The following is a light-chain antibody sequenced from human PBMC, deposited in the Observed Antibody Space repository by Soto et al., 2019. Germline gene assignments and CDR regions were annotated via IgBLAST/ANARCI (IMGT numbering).Light chain of an antibody. CDR3: QQYSHLIT. CDR2: DAS. V-gene: IGKV1-5*01. Sequence: DIQMTQSPSTLSASVGDRVTINCRASQSVSNWLAWYQQKRGKAPELLIYDASSLKSGVPSRFSGSGSGTDFTFTISILQPEDIATYYCQQYSHLITFGQGTRLEI. CDR1: QSVSNW. J-gene: IGKJ5*01.